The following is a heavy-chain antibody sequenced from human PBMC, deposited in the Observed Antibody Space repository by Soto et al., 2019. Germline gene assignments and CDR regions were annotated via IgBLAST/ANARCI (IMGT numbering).Heavy chain of an antibody. CDR2: ISAYNGNT. V-gene: IGHV1-18*01. J-gene: IGHJ5*02. D-gene: IGHD2-21*01. CDR1: GYTFSRYG. Sequence: VASVKVSCKASGYTFSRYGIMWVRQAPGQGLEWMGWISAYNGNTNSAEKLRGRLTMTTDASTTTAYMELRSLRSDDTAIYCCARDQGFRVVINSNWFDPWGQGTLVTVSS. CDR3: ARDQGFRVVINSNWFDP.